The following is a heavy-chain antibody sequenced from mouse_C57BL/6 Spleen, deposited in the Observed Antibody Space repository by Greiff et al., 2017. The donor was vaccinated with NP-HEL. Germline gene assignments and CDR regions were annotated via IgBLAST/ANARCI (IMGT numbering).Heavy chain of an antibody. D-gene: IGHD3-3*01. V-gene: IGHV1-53*01. Sequence: QVQLQQPGTELVKPGASVKLSCKASGYTFTSYWMHWVKQRPGQGLEWIGNINPSNGGTNYNEKFKSKATLTVDKSSSTAYMPLSSLTSEDSAIYYCARWGTSLSYAMDYWGQGTSVTVSS. CDR1: GYTFTSYW. CDR3: ARWGTSLSYAMDY. CDR2: INPSNGGT. J-gene: IGHJ4*01.